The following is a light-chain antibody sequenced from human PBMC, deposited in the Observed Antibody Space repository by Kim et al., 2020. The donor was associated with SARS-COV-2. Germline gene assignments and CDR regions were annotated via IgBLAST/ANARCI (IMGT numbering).Light chain of an antibody. V-gene: IGLV3-9*01. CDR3: QVWDSSNYV. CDR1: NIGSKN. J-gene: IGLJ1*01. Sequence: GALGQTARITCGGNNIGSKNVHWYQQKPGQAPVLVIYRDSNRPSGIPERFSGSNSGNTATLTISRAQAGDEADYYCQVWDSSNYVFGTGTKVTVL. CDR2: RDS.